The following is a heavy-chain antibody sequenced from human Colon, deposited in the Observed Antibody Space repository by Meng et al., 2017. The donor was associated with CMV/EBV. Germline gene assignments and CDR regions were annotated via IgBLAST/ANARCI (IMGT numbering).Heavy chain of an antibody. CDR1: GYTFTGYY. CDR3: AREMERPQHKDAFDF. J-gene: IGHJ3*01. CDR2: ITAYNGNT. Sequence: ASVKVSCKASGYTFTGYYMHWVRQAHGQGLEFMGWITAYNGNTKYAQKFQDRVTMTTDTSTSTVYMELRSLTSDDTAVYFCAREMERPQHKDAFDFWGQGTMVTVSS. D-gene: IGHD1-1*01. V-gene: IGHV1-18*04.